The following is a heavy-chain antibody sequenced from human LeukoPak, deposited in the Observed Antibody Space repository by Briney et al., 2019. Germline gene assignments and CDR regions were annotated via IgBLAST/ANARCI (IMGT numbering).Heavy chain of an antibody. CDR3: ARVAAEVVGLPGAIGFGWLRRDYYYMDV. CDR2: IIPIFGTA. CDR1: GGTFSSYA. Sequence: SVKVSCKASGGTFSSYAISWVRQAPGQGLEWMGGIIPIFGTANYAQKFQGRVTITADESTSTAYMELSSLRSEDTAVYYCARVAAEVVGLPGAIGFGWLRRDYYYMDVWGKGTTVTVSS. D-gene: IGHD2-2*02. V-gene: IGHV1-69*13. J-gene: IGHJ6*03.